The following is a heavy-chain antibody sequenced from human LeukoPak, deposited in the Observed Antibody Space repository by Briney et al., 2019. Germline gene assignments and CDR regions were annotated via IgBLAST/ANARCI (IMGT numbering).Heavy chain of an antibody. V-gene: IGHV1-69*04. D-gene: IGHD3-10*01. J-gene: IGHJ5*02. Sequence: ASVKVSCKASGGTFSSYAISWVRQAPGQGLEWVGRIIPIFGIANYAQKFQGRVTITADKSTSTAYMELSSLRSEDTAVYYCAREITMVRGVQNWFDPWGQGTLVTVSS. CDR1: GGTFSSYA. CDR3: AREITMVRGVQNWFDP. CDR2: IIPIFGIA.